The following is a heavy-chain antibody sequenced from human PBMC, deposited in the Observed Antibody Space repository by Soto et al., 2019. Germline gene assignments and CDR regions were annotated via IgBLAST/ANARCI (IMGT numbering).Heavy chain of an antibody. CDR1: GYSITSYW. CDR2: IFPDDSDT. CDR3: TRGGVATRTFDY. J-gene: IGHJ4*02. V-gene: IGHV5-51*01. Sequence: GESVKISCKASGYSITSYWIAWVRQMPGQGLEWMGIIFPDDSDTRYSPSFQGQVTISADKSISTAYVQWSSLKASDTAMYYCTRGGVATRTFDYWGQGTLVTVSS. D-gene: IGHD3-3*01.